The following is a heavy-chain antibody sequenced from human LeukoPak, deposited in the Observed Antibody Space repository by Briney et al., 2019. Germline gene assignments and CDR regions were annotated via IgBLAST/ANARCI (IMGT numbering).Heavy chain of an antibody. Sequence: SVKVSCKASGGTFSSYAISWVRQAPGQGLEWMGRIIPILGIANYAQKFQGRVTITADKSTSTAYMELSSLRSEDTAGYYCAMDHKTLTGASGYGFDPWGQGTLVTVSS. CDR3: AMDHKTLTGASGYGFDP. CDR1: GGTFSSYA. D-gene: IGHD1-20*01. V-gene: IGHV1-69*04. J-gene: IGHJ5*02. CDR2: IIPILGIA.